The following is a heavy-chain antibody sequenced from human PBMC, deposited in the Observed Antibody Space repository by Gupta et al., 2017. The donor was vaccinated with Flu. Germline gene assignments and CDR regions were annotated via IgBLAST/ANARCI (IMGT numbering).Heavy chain of an antibody. CDR1: GFTFDDYA. V-gene: IGHV3-9*01. D-gene: IGHD2-15*01. J-gene: IGHJ5*02. CDR2: ISWNSGSI. Sequence: EVQLVESGGGLVQPGRSLRLSCAASGFTFDDYAMHWVRQAPGKGLEWVSGISWNSGSIGYADSVKGRFTISRDNAKNSLYLQMNSLRAEDTALYYCAKGGGSSFINWFDPWGQGTLVTVSS. CDR3: AKGGGSSFINWFDP.